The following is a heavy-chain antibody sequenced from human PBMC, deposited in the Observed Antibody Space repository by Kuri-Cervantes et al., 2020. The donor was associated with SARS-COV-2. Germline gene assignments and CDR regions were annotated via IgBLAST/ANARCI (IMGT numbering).Heavy chain of an antibody. V-gene: IGHV1-2*02. CDR3: ARIQLWLREGWEMDV. J-gene: IGHJ6*04. Sequence: ASVKVSCKASGYTFTGYYMHWVRQAPGQGREWMGWINPNSGGTNYAQKFQGRVTMTRDTSISTAYMELSRLRSDDAAVYYCARIQLWLREGWEMDVWGEGTTVTVSS. D-gene: IGHD5-18*01. CDR1: GYTFTGYY. CDR2: INPNSGGT.